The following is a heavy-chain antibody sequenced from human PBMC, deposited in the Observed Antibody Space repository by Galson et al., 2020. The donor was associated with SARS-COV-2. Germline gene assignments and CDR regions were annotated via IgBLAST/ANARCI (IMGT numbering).Heavy chain of an antibody. CDR1: GYTLTELS. D-gene: IGHD3-3*01. Sequence: ASVKVSCKVSGYTLTELSMHWVRQAPGKGLEWMGGFDPEDGETIYAQKFQGRVTMTEDTSTDTAYMELSSLRSEDTAVYYCATSPAFTIFGVGRWFDPWGQGTLVTGSS. CDR3: ATSPAFTIFGVGRWFDP. V-gene: IGHV1-24*01. CDR2: FDPEDGET. J-gene: IGHJ5*02.